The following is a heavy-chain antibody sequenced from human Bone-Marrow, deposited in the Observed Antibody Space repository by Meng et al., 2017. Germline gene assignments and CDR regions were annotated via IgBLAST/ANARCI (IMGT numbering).Heavy chain of an antibody. V-gene: IGHV1-8*01. CDR3: ARFLNYYDSSGYYW. Sequence: GRVVQSGAEVRKPGASLKDSCKASGYTFTSYDINWVRQATGQGLEWMGWMNPNSGNTGYAQKFQGRVTMTRNTSISTAYMELSSLRSEDTAVYYCARFLNYYDSSGYYWWGQGTLVTVSS. CDR1: GYTFTSYD. J-gene: IGHJ4*02. CDR2: MNPNSGNT. D-gene: IGHD3-22*01.